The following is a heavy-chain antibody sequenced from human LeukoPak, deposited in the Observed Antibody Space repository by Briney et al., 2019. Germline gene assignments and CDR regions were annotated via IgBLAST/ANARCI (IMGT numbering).Heavy chain of an antibody. CDR1: GFTFSSYT. Sequence: GGSLRLSCAASGFTFSSYTMTWVRQPPGKGLEWVSSISSSSSYIYYADSVKGRFTISRDNAKNSLYLQMNSLRAEDTAVYYCARAGSGPYYFDYWGQGTLVTVSS. J-gene: IGHJ4*02. D-gene: IGHD6-19*01. V-gene: IGHV3-21*01. CDR3: ARAGSGPYYFDY. CDR2: ISSSSSYI.